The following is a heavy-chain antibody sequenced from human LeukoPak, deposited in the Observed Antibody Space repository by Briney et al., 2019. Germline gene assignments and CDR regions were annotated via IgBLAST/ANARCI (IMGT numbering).Heavy chain of an antibody. CDR1: GGTFSSYA. Sequence: SVKVSCKASGGTFSSYAISWVRQAPGQGLEWMGRIIPILGIANYAQKFQGRVTITADKSTSTAYMELSSLRSEDTAVYYCARGAVVVAATDAFDIWGQGTMVTVSS. V-gene: IGHV1-69*04. D-gene: IGHD2-15*01. CDR3: ARGAVVVAATDAFDI. J-gene: IGHJ3*02. CDR2: IIPILGIA.